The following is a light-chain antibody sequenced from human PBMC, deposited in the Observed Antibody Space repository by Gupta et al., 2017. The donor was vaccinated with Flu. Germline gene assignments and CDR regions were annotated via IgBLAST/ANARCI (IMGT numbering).Light chain of an antibody. J-gene: IGKJ1*01. CDR3: QRFYTSPVT. Sequence: PTLLLSPVGTRIPITSRANKASSHYLAWYQQKSGEAPKLLIYAASSVHTGVPSRFSGSGSGTEFTLTISRLQPEDFGIYYCQRFYTSPVTFGQGTKVEIK. V-gene: IGKV1-9*01. CDR1: KASSHY. CDR2: AAS.